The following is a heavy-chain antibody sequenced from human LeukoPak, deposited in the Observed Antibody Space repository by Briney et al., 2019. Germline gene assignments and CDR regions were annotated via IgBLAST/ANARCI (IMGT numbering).Heavy chain of an antibody. D-gene: IGHD3-22*01. CDR1: GYSFTSYW. Sequence: GESLKISCKGSGYSFTSYWIGWVRQMPGKGLEWMGIIYPGDSDTRYSPSFQGQVTISADKSISTAYLQWSSLKASDTAMYYCARHKKDYYDSSGTPDCWGQGTLVTVSS. V-gene: IGHV5-51*01. CDR3: ARHKKDYYDSSGTPDC. CDR2: IYPGDSDT. J-gene: IGHJ4*02.